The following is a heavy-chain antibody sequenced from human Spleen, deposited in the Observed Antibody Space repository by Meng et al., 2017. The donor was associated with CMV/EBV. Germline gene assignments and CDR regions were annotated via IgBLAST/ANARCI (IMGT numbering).Heavy chain of an antibody. CDR1: GFTFSSYA. CDR2: ISYDGTNE. Sequence: GESLKISCAASGFTFSSYAMHWVRQAPGKGLEWVAVISYDGTNEYYADSVEGRFTISRDNAKNSLYLQMNSLRAEDTAVYYCALIVPFLSGYNYYGVDLWGQGTTVTVSS. J-gene: IGHJ6*02. D-gene: IGHD5-24*01. V-gene: IGHV3-30*04. CDR3: ALIVPFLSGYNYYGVDL.